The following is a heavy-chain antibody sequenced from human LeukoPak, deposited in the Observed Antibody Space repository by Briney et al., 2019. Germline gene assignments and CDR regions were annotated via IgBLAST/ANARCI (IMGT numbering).Heavy chain of an antibody. D-gene: IGHD1-26*01. J-gene: IGHJ4*02. CDR2: IYYSGST. CDR3: ARHLVSAYGVGNDY. V-gene: IGHV4-39*01. Sequence: SETLSLTCTVSGGSISSGSYYWGWIRQPPGKGLEWIGSIYYSGSTYYNPSLKSRVTISVDTSKNQFSLKLSSVTAADTAVYYCARHLVSAYGVGNDYWGQGTLVTVSS. CDR1: GGSISSGSYY.